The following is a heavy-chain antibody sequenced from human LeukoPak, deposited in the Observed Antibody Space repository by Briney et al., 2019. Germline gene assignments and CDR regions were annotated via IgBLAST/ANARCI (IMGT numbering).Heavy chain of an antibody. J-gene: IGHJ4*02. D-gene: IGHD3-16*02. CDR2: ISGSGGST. CDR1: GFTFSSYA. V-gene: IGHV3-23*01. Sequence: TGGSLRLSCAASGFTFSSYAMSWVRQAPGKGLEWASAISGSGGSTYYADSVKGRFTISRDNSKNTLYLQMNSLRAEDTAVYYCAMPPSAIYDYVWGSYPFDYWGQGTLVTVSS. CDR3: AMPPSAIYDYVWGSYPFDY.